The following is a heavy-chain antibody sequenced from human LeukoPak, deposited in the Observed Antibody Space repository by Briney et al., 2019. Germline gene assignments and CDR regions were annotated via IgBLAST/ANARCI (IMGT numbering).Heavy chain of an antibody. J-gene: IGHJ4*02. V-gene: IGHV3-53*01. CDR2: IYSGGST. CDR1: GFTVNSNY. CDR3: GGGMYSGCSPADY. D-gene: IGHD1-26*01. Sequence: GGSLRLSCAASGFTVNSNYMSWVRQAPGKGLEWVSVIYSGGSTYYADSVKGRFTISTDNSKNTLYLQQNSRRAEDAAVYYCGGGMYSGCSPADYGGQGPLVTVTS.